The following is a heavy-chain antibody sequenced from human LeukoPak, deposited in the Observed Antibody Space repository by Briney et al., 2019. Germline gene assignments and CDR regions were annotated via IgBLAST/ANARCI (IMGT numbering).Heavy chain of an antibody. CDR1: GFTFSSYS. CDR2: ISSSSSYI. J-gene: IGHJ4*02. Sequence: PGGSLRLSCAASGFTFSSYSMNWVRQAPGKGLEWVSSISSSSSYIYYADSVKGRFTISRDNAKNTLYLQMNSLRAEDTAVYYCARSMEVAAAGTILYWGQGTLVTVSS. V-gene: IGHV3-21*01. CDR3: ARSMEVAAAGTILY. D-gene: IGHD6-13*01.